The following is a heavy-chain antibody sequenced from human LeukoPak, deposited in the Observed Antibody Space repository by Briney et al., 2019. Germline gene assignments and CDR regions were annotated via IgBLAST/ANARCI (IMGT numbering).Heavy chain of an antibody. J-gene: IGHJ6*03. CDR1: GFTFSSYW. D-gene: IGHD2-2*01. V-gene: IGHV3-7*01. CDR3: ACSTRHYYYMDV. Sequence: GGSLRLSCAASGFTFSSYWMSWVRQAPGKGLEWVANIKQDGSEKYYVDSVKGRFTISRDNAKNSQYLQMNSLRAEDTAVYYCACSTRHYYYMDVWGKGTTVTVSS. CDR2: IKQDGSEK.